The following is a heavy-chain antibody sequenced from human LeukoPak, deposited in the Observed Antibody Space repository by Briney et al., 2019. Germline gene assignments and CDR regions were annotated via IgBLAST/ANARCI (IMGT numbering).Heavy chain of an antibody. D-gene: IGHD3-22*01. V-gene: IGHV3-23*01. CDR1: GFTFSSYA. J-gene: IGHJ3*02. CDR3: AKDRYFYDSSDRGGGAFDI. CDR2: ISGSGGST. Sequence: PGGSLRLSCAASGFTFSSYAMSWVRQAPGKGLEWVSAISGSGGSTYYADSVKGRFTISRDNSKNTLYLQMNSLRAEDTAVYYCAKDRYFYDSSDRGGGAFDIWGQGTMVTVSS.